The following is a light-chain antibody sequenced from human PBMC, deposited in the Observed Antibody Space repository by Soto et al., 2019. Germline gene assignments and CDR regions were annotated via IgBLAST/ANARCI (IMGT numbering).Light chain of an antibody. Sequence: QSVLTQPRSVSGSPGQSVTISCTGTSSDFGGYNYVSWYQQHPGKAPKLMIYDVSKRPSGVPDRFSGSKSGNTASLTISGLQAEDEADYYCCSYAGSYSLSVFGTGT. CDR1: SSDFGGYNY. J-gene: IGLJ1*01. CDR2: DVS. V-gene: IGLV2-11*01. CDR3: CSYAGSYSLSV.